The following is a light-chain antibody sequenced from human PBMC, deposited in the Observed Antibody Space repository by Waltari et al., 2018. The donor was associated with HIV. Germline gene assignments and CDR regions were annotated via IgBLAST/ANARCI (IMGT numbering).Light chain of an antibody. CDR1: SSNLGSNR. V-gene: IGLV1-44*01. Sequence: QSVLTQSHSASGTPGQRVIIPCSGSSSNLGSNRVNWYQQLPGTAPKLLIYSNNERPSGVPDRFSGSKSGTSASLAISGLQSEDEADYHCAAWDDSLNGPVFGGGTKLTVL. J-gene: IGLJ2*01. CDR3: AAWDDSLNGPV. CDR2: SNN.